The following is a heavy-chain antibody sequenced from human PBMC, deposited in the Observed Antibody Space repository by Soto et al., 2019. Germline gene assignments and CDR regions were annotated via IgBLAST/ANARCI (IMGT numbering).Heavy chain of an antibody. CDR2: ISYDGSNK. D-gene: IGHD3-22*01. Sequence: GGSLRLSCAASGFTFSSYAMHWVRQAPGKGLEWVAVISYDGSNKYYADSVKGRFTISRDNSKNTLYLQMNSLRAEDTAVYYCARGPYDSSGYRFDYWGQGTLVTVSS. J-gene: IGHJ4*02. CDR1: GFTFSSYA. V-gene: IGHV3-30-3*01. CDR3: ARGPYDSSGYRFDY.